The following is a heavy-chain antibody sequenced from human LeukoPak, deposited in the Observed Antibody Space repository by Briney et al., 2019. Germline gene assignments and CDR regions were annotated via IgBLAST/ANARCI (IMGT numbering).Heavy chain of an antibody. CDR3: AKGSAAGRPYYFDY. J-gene: IGHJ4*02. V-gene: IGHV3-23*01. Sequence: GGSLRLSCAASGFIFSNYAMSRVRQAPGKGLEGVSAIDNSGAYTWYADSVKGRFTISKDSSSTILYLQMNSLRAEDAAVYFCAKGSAAGRPYYFDYWGQGTLVTVSS. D-gene: IGHD6-25*01. CDR1: GFIFSNYA. CDR2: IDNSGAYT.